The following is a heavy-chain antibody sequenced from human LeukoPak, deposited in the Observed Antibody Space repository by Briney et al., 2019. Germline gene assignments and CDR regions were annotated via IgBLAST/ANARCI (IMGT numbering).Heavy chain of an antibody. CDR1: GGSISSGGYY. D-gene: IGHD5-12*01. J-gene: IGHJ4*02. V-gene: IGHV4-31*03. CDR3: ARTYGAYSGYEFLFDY. Sequence: TPSETLSLTCTVSGGSISSGGYYWSWIRQHPGKGLEWIGYIYYSGSTYYNPSLKSRVTISVDTSKNQFSLKLSSVTAADTAVYYCARTYGAYSGYEFLFDYWGQGTLVTVSS. CDR2: IYYSGST.